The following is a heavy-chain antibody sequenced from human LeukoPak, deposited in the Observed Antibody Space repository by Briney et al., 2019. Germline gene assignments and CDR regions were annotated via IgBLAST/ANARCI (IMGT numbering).Heavy chain of an antibody. D-gene: IGHD6-13*01. Sequence: GGSLRLSCAASGFTFSSYWMSWVRQAPGKGLEWVANIKQDGSEKYYVDSVKGRFTISRDNAKNSLYLQMNSLRAEDTAVYYCAGYSSSLRRDDAFDIWGQGTMVTVSS. J-gene: IGHJ3*02. CDR1: GFTFSSYW. CDR3: AGYSSSLRRDDAFDI. V-gene: IGHV3-7*01. CDR2: IKQDGSEK.